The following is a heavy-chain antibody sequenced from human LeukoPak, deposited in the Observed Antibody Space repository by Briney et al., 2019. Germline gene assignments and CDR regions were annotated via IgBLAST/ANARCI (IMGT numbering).Heavy chain of an antibody. CDR3: ARVLGWAAFDY. Sequence: PSETLSLTCTVSGXSISSFYWSWFRQPAGKGLEWIGRIYSSGSTNYNPSLKSRVTMSVDTSKNQFSLKLTSVTAADTAVYYCARVLGWAAFDYWGQGTLVTVSS. D-gene: IGHD2-15*01. CDR2: IYSSGST. CDR1: GXSISSFY. J-gene: IGHJ4*02. V-gene: IGHV4-4*07.